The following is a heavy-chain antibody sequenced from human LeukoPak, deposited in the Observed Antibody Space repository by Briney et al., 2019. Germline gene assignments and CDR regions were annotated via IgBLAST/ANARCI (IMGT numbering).Heavy chain of an antibody. J-gene: IGHJ4*02. D-gene: IGHD6-13*01. CDR3: AVHPHGQQLALGYFDY. CDR1: GFTFSSYG. CDR2: ISYDGSNK. Sequence: RGGSLRLSCAASGFTFSSYGMHWVRQAPGKGLEWVAVISYDGSNKYYADSVKGRFTISRDNSKNTLYLQMNSLRTEDTAVYYCAVHPHGQQLALGYFDYWGQGTLVTVSS. V-gene: IGHV3-30*03.